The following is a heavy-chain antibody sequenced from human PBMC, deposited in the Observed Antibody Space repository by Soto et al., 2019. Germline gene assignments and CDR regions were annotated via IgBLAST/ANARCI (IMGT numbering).Heavy chain of an antibody. CDR2: IYYSGST. D-gene: IGHD3-16*01. Sequence: QLQLQESGPGLVKPSETLSLTCTVSGGSISSSSYYWGWIRQPPGKGLEWIGSIYYSGSTYYNPSLKSRVTISVDTSKNQFSLKLSSVTAADTAVYYCARLEEDLGYYYYGMDVWGQGTTVTVSS. CDR3: ARLEEDLGYYYYGMDV. CDR1: GGSISSSSYY. J-gene: IGHJ6*02. V-gene: IGHV4-39*01.